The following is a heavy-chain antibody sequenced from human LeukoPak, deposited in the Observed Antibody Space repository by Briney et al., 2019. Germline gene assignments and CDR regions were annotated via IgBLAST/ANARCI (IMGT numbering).Heavy chain of an antibody. J-gene: IGHJ4*02. CDR3: ARDGSGSYSTYYFDY. D-gene: IGHD3-10*01. CDR1: GGTFNSYA. CDR2: IIPILGIA. Sequence: ASVKVSCKASGGTFNSYAISWVRQAPGQGLEWMGRIIPILGIANYAQKFQGRVTITADKSTSTAYMELSSLRSEDTAVYYCARDGSGSYSTYYFDYWGQGTLVTVSS. V-gene: IGHV1-69*04.